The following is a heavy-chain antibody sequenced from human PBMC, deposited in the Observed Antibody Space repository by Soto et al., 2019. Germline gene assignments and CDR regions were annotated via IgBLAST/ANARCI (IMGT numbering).Heavy chain of an antibody. CDR2: MSGDGTRT. V-gene: IGHV3-23*01. Sequence: EVQLLESGGGLVQPGGSLRLSCAASGFAFSTNAMTWVRQAPGKGLEWVTTMSGDGTRTYYADSVKGRFTISRDNFKTTVFLEMNSLRADATAVYYCAKDRDDSIWFGLNFLDYWGLGTLVTVSS. J-gene: IGHJ4*02. CDR1: GFAFSTNA. CDR3: AKDRDDSIWFGLNFLDY. D-gene: IGHD6-13*01.